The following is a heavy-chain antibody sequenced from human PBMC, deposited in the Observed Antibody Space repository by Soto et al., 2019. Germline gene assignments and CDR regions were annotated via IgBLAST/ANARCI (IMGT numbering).Heavy chain of an antibody. D-gene: IGHD3-16*01. CDR1: GDSISTYY. CDR3: ARGRFDFIWGTPAPYLDY. Sequence: SETLSLTCTVSGDSISTYYWTWIRQPPGKGLEWIGYIYNSATTKYNPSLRSRVTISVDTSKNQFSLKLSSVTTADTAVYYCARGRFDFIWGTPAPYLDYWGQGALVTVSS. CDR2: IYNSATT. V-gene: IGHV4-59*01. J-gene: IGHJ4*02.